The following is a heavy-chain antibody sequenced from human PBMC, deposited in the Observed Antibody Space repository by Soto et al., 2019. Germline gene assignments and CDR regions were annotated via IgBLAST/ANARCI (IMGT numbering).Heavy chain of an antibody. Sequence: EVQLVESGGGWVQPGGSLRLSCAASGFTFSNYWMSWVRQAPGKGLEWVANIKQDGSQKYYVDSVKGRFTISRDNAKNSLYLEMNSLRAEDTAVYSCARILPIEAAGAPYGFDPCGQGTLVTVSS. J-gene: IGHJ5*02. CDR3: ARILPIEAAGAPYGFDP. V-gene: IGHV3-7*03. CDR2: IKQDGSQK. D-gene: IGHD6-13*01. CDR1: GFTFSNYW.